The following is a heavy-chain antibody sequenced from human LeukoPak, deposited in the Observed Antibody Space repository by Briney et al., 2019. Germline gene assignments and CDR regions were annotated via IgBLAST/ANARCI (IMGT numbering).Heavy chain of an antibody. CDR3: ASLATVVTPLHFDY. CDR2: IPIFGTA. Sequence: IPIFGTANYAQKFQGRVTITADESTSTAYMELSSLRSEDTAVYYCASLATVVTPLHFDYWGQGTLVTVSS. D-gene: IGHD4-23*01. J-gene: IGHJ4*02. V-gene: IGHV1-69*01.